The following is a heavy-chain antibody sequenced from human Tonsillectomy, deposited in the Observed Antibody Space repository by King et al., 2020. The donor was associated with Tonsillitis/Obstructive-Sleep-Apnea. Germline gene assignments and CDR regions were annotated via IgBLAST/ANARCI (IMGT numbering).Heavy chain of an antibody. D-gene: IGHD2-2*02. CDR2: IYWDDDK. CDR3: AHSLHYTLGL. V-gene: IGHV2-5*02. J-gene: IGHJ4*02. Sequence: TLKESGPTLVKPTQTLTLTCTFSGFSLSTSGVWVGWIRQPPRKALGWLTLIYWDDDKRYSPSLKSRHTITKGTSKNQVVLTMTNMDPVDTATYYCAHSLHYTLGLWGQGTLVTVSS. CDR1: GFSLSTSGVW.